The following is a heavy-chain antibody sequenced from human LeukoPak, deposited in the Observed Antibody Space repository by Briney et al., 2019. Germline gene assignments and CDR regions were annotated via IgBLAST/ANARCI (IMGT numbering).Heavy chain of an antibody. CDR3: ARLKGKGLGILYLVPNVATKWFDP. D-gene: IGHD2-8*01. CDR2: INHSGST. J-gene: IGHJ5*02. CDR1: GGSFSGYY. V-gene: IGHV4-34*01. Sequence: PSETLSLTCAVYGGSFSGYYWSWIRQPPGKGLEWIWEINHSGSTNYNPSLKSRVTISVDTSKNQFSLKLSSVTAADTAVYYCARLKGKGLGILYLVPNVATKWFDPWGQGTLVTVSS.